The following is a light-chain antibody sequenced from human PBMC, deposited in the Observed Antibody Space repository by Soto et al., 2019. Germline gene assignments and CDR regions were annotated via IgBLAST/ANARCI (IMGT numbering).Light chain of an antibody. CDR2: GAS. J-gene: IGKJ1*01. V-gene: IGKV3-15*01. CDR1: QSVSSN. Sequence: EIVMTQSPATLSVSPGERATLSCRASQSVSSNLAWYQQKPGQAPRLLIYGASTRAPVIPARFSGSGSGTEFTLTISSLQSEDFAVYSYQQYNNWPPEGTFGQGTKVEIK. CDR3: QQYNNWPPEGT.